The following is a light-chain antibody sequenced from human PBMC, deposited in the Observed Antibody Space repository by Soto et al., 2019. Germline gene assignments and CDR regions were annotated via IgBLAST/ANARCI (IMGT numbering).Light chain of an antibody. V-gene: IGKV3-15*01. CDR2: DVS. CDR1: QGVTTN. CDR3: QQSPGTWT. Sequence: EIVMTQSPAALSVSPGERATLSCRAGQGVTTNFAWYQQKSGQSPRLLIYDVSIRATGVPARFSGTGSETDFTLTISSLEPEDFAVYYCQQSPGTWTFGQGTKVDIK. J-gene: IGKJ1*01.